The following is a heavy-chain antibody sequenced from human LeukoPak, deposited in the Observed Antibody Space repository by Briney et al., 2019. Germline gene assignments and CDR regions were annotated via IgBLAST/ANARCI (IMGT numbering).Heavy chain of an antibody. CDR1: GFTFSSYA. D-gene: IGHD3-10*01. J-gene: IGHJ3*02. Sequence: PGGSLRLSCAASGFTFSSYAMSWVRQAPGKGLEWVSGISGSGGSTYYADSVKGRFTISRDNSKNTLYLQMNSLRAEDTAVYYCAKRPRGFGELLGAFDIWGQGTMVTVSS. CDR2: ISGSGGST. CDR3: AKRPRGFGELLGAFDI. V-gene: IGHV3-23*01.